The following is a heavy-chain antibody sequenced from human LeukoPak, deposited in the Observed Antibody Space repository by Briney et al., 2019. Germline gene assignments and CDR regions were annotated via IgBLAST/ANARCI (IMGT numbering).Heavy chain of an antibody. CDR1: GDTLTEFS. CDR2: YDPDDAET. Sequence: ASVKVSSKVSGDTLTEFSIHGGPQAPGKGLEWMGGYDPDDAETVFARKFQGRVTMTEDTSTNTAYMELTSLISEDTAVDYCATWQTTPVKVDTLHFWGQGTLVTVSS. V-gene: IGHV1-24*01. D-gene: IGHD4-17*01. J-gene: IGHJ4*02. CDR3: ATWQTTPVKVDTLHF.